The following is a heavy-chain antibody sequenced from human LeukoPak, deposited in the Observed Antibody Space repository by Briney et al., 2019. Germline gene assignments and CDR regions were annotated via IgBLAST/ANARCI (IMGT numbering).Heavy chain of an antibody. Sequence: GGSLRLSCAVSGFTFNNYWMSWVRQAPGKGLEWVANIRQDGSEKYYVDSVKGRFTISRDNAKNSLYLQMNSLRAEDTAVYYCARHYGFWSGGPFDYWGQGTLVTVSS. J-gene: IGHJ4*02. V-gene: IGHV3-7*01. D-gene: IGHD3-3*01. CDR2: IRQDGSEK. CDR1: GFTFNNYW. CDR3: ARHYGFWSGGPFDY.